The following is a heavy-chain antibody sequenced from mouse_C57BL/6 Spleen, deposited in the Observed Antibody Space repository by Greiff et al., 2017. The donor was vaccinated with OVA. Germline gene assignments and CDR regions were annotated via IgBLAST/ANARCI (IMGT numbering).Heavy chain of an antibody. CDR1: GFTFSDYY. V-gene: IGHV5-16*01. CDR2: INYDGSST. J-gene: IGHJ1*03. CDR3: ARVGYDYDGWYFDV. Sequence: EVMLVESEGGLVQPGSSMKLSCTASGFTFSDYYMAWVRQVPEKGLEWVANINYDGSSTYYLDSLKSRFIISRDNAKNILYLQMSSLKSEDTATYYCARVGYDYDGWYFDVWGTGTTVTVSS. D-gene: IGHD2-4*01.